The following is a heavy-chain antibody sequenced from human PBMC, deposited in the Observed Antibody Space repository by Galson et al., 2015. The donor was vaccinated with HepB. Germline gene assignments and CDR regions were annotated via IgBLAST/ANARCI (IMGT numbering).Heavy chain of an antibody. Sequence: QSGAEVKKPGESLRISCKGSGYSFTSYWISWVRQMPGKGLEWMGRIDPSDSYTNYSPSFQGHVTISADKSISTAYLQWSSLKASDTAMYYCARQEKWLLYPVGGYYYGMDVWGQGTTVTVSS. D-gene: IGHD3-3*01. J-gene: IGHJ6*02. CDR2: IDPSDSYT. CDR3: ARQEKWLLYPVGGYYYGMDV. CDR1: GYSFTSYW. V-gene: IGHV5-10-1*01.